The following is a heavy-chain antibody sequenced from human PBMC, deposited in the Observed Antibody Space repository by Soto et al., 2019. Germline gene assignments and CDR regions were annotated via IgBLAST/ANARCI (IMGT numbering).Heavy chain of an antibody. J-gene: IGHJ6*01. Sequence: EVKLLDSGGGLVQTGGSLRLSCAASGFTFSSYAMGWVRQAPGTGLNWVSVIRGSGGITYSADSVKGRFTISRDNSKHILYRHMNSLRAEDTAVYYCAKGIPDTGGYSYYSMDVWGHGTAVTVSA. CDR1: GFTFSSYA. CDR3: AKGIPDTGGYSYYSMDV. D-gene: IGHD5-18*01. V-gene: IGHV3-23*01. CDR2: IRGSGGIT.